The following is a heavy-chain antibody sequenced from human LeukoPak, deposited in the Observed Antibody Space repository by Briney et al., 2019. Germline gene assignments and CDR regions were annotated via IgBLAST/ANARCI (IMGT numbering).Heavy chain of an antibody. D-gene: IGHD5-24*01. CDR3: ARIGQEMATIAPPDC. V-gene: IGHV4-39*01. CDR1: GGSISSSSYY. J-gene: IGHJ4*02. CDR2: IYYSGST. Sequence: SETLSLTCTVSGGSISSSSYYWGWIRQPPGKGLEWIGSIYYSGSTYYNPSLKSRVTISVDTSKNQFSLKLSSVTAADTAVYYCARIGQEMATIAPPDCWGQGTLVTVSS.